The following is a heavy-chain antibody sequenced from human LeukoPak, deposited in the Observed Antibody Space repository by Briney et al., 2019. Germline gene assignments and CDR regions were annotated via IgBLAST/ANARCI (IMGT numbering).Heavy chain of an antibody. Sequence: GESLKISCKASGYSFTTYWIAWVRQMPGKGLEWMGIIYPGDSDIRYSPSLHGQVTISADKSISTAYLQWSALKASDTAMYYCARSFGLDVWGQGTAVTVSS. J-gene: IGHJ6*02. CDR3: ARSFGLDV. V-gene: IGHV5-51*01. CDR1: GYSFTTYW. CDR2: IYPGDSDI.